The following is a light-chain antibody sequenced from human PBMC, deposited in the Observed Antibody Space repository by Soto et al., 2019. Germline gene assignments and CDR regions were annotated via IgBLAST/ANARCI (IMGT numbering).Light chain of an antibody. V-gene: IGLV2-11*01. Sequence: QSVLTQPRSVSGSPGQSVTISCTGTSSDVGGYNYVSWYQQHPGKAPKLMIYDVSKRPSGVPDRFSGSKSGNTASLTISGLQAEDEADYYCCSYVGSYTFEMVFGGGTKLTVL. CDR3: CSYVGSYTFEMV. CDR1: SSDVGGYNY. CDR2: DVS. J-gene: IGLJ2*01.